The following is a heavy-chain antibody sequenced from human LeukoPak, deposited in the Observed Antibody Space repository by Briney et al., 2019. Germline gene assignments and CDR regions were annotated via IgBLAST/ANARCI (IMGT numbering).Heavy chain of an antibody. J-gene: IGHJ4*02. D-gene: IGHD6-13*01. Sequence: GGSLRLSCAASGFTFVDYTMYWARQVPGRGLEWVSLITWDGGTTYYADSVQGRFTISRDNSKNSLYLEMHSLRTEDTAFYYCAKDKDGRWYHYFDSWGQGTLVTVSS. V-gene: IGHV3-43*01. CDR3: AKDKDGRWYHYFDS. CDR1: GFTFVDYT. CDR2: ITWDGGTT.